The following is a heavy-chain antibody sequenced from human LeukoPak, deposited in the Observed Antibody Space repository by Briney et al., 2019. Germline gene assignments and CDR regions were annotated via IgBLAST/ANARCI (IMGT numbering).Heavy chain of an antibody. CDR2: ITGSGGSI. Sequence: GGSLRLSCAASGFTFSSYAMSWVRQAPGKGLEWVSAITGSGGSIYYADSVKGRFTISRDNSKNTLYLQMNSLRAEDTAVYYCAKDLPRYSSGWYVLDYWGQGTLVTVSS. CDR1: GFTFSSYA. V-gene: IGHV3-23*01. CDR3: AKDLPRYSSGWYVLDY. J-gene: IGHJ4*02. D-gene: IGHD6-19*01.